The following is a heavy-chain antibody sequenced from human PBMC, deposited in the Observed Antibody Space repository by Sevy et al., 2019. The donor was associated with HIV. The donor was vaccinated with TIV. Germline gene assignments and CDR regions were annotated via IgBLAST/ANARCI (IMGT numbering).Heavy chain of an antibody. D-gene: IGHD1-1*01. J-gene: IGHJ4*02. Sequence: AGSLRLSCAASGFTFSSYSMNWVRQAPGKELEWVSSISSSSSYIYYADSVKGRFTISRDNAKNSLYLQMNSLRAEDTAVYYCARDTNDAGGGDWGQGTLVTVSS. CDR1: GFTFSSYS. CDR2: ISSSSSYI. V-gene: IGHV3-21*01. CDR3: ARDTNDAGGGD.